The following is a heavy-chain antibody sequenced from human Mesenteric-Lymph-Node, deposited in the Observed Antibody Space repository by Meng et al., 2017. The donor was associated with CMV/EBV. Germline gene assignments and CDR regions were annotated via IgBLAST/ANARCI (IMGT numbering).Heavy chain of an antibody. D-gene: IGHD3-3*01. J-gene: IGHJ6*02. CDR1: GGTFSMYS. Sequence: SVKVSCKASGGTFSMYSISWVRQAPGQGLEWMGGIIPIFGAVNYAQKFQGRVTITTDESTSTAYMELSSLRSEDTAVYYCARKRVRFLEWLNDYYYYYGMDVWGQGTTVTVSS. CDR2: IIPIFGAV. CDR3: ARKRVRFLEWLNDYYYYYGMDV. V-gene: IGHV1-69*05.